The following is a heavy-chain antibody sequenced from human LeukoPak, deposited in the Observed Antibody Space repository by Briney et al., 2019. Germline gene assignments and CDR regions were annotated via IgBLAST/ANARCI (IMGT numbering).Heavy chain of an antibody. D-gene: IGHD5-12*01. CDR1: GFTFSSYA. CDR2: ISGSGGST. J-gene: IGHJ4*02. V-gene: IGHV3-23*01. CDR3: AKDSINEVRWLRGYYFDY. Sequence: GGSLRLSCAASGFTFSSYAMSWVRQAPGKGLEWVSAISGSGGSTYYADSVKGRFTISRDNSKNTLYLQMNSLRAEDTAVYYCAKDSINEVRWLRGYYFDYWGQGTLVTVSS.